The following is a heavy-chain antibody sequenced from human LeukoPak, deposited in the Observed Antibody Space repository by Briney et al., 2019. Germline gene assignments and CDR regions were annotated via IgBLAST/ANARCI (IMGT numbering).Heavy chain of an antibody. CDR3: ARSIGLTGRGVDV. V-gene: IGHV3-11*01. CDR2: ITNSGTTI. J-gene: IGHJ6*02. D-gene: IGHD3-9*01. Sequence: GGSLRLSCAASGFTFSDYNMNWVRQAPGKGLEWVSYITNSGTTIHYADSVKGRFTISRDNAKNSLYLQMNSLRAEDTAVYYCARSIGLTGRGVDVWGQGTTVTVSS. CDR1: GFTFSDYN.